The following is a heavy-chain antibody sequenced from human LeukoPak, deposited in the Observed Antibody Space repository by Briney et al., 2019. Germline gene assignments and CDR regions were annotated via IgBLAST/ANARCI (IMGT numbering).Heavy chain of an antibody. Sequence: PSETLSLTCTVSGGSISSYYWSWIRQPPGKGLEWIGYIYYSGSTSYNPSLKSRVTISVDTSKNQFSLKLSSVTAADTAVYYCARQRGRSYYSDYWGQGTLVTVSS. CDR3: ARQRGRSYYSDY. V-gene: IGHV4-59*08. D-gene: IGHD6-25*01. CDR1: GGSISSYY. J-gene: IGHJ4*02. CDR2: IYYSGST.